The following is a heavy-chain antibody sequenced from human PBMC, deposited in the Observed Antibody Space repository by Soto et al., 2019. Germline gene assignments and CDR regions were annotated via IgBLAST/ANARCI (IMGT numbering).Heavy chain of an antibody. Sequence: GGSLRLSCAASGFTFSSYWMSWVRQAPGKGLEWVANIKQDGSEKYYVDSVKGRFTISRDNAKNSLYLQMNSLRAEDTAVYYCARDGSSWWRAYYYYYMDVWGKGTTVTVSS. CDR2: IKQDGSEK. D-gene: IGHD6-13*01. CDR1: GFTFSSYW. CDR3: ARDGSSWWRAYYYYYMDV. V-gene: IGHV3-7*01. J-gene: IGHJ6*03.